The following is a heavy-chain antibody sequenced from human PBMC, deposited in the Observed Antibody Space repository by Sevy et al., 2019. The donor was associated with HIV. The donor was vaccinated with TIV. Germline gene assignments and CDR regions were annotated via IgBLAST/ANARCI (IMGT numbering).Heavy chain of an antibody. CDR3: AREAPTRILLEWFTPPRGAFDI. J-gene: IGHJ3*02. CDR2: IYYSGST. V-gene: IGHV4-30-4*01. Sequence: SETLSLTCTVSGGSISSGDYYWSWIRQPPGKGLEWIGYIYYSGSTYYNPSLKSRVTISVDTSKNQFSLKLSSVTAADTAVYYCAREAPTRILLEWFTPPRGAFDIWGQGTMVTVSS. D-gene: IGHD3-3*01. CDR1: GGSISSGDYY.